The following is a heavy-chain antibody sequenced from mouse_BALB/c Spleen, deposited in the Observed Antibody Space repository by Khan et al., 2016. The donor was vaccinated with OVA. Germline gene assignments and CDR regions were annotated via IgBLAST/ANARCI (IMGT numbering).Heavy chain of an antibody. J-gene: IGHJ2*01. Sequence: VQLQESGPGLVKPSQSLSLTCTVTGYSITSDYAWNWIRQFPGNKLEWMGYISYSGNTKYNPSLKSRFSITRDTSKNQFFLQLNSVTIEDTATYYCARVYGGDFDYWGQGTTLTVSS. V-gene: IGHV3-2*02. CDR2: ISYSGNT. D-gene: IGHD1-1*01. CDR3: ARVYGGDFDY. CDR1: GYSITSDYA.